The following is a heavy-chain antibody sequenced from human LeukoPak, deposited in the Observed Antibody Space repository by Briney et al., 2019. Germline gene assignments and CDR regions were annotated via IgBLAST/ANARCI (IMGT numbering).Heavy chain of an antibody. CDR1: GGSISSYY. V-gene: IGHV4-59*08. CDR3: ARRPGIAAATNWFDP. CDR2: IYYSGST. Sequence: SETLSLTCTVSGGSISSYYWSWIRQPPGKGLEWIGYIYYSGSTNYNPSLKSRVTISVDTSKNQFSLKLSSVTAADTAVYYCARRPGIAAATNWFDPWGQGTLVTVSS. J-gene: IGHJ5*02. D-gene: IGHD6-13*01.